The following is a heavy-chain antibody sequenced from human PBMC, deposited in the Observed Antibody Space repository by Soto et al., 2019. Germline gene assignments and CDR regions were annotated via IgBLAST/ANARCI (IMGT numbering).Heavy chain of an antibody. CDR3: AREGPDTAMVTTPFDY. D-gene: IGHD5-18*01. Sequence: PSETLSLTCTVSGGSVSSGSYYWSWIRQPPGKGLEWIGYIYYSGSTNYNPSLKSRVTISVDTSKNQFSLKLSSVTAADTAVFYCAREGPDTAMVTTPFDYWGQGTLVTVSS. V-gene: IGHV4-61*01. CDR2: IYYSGST. J-gene: IGHJ4*02. CDR1: GGSVSSGSYY.